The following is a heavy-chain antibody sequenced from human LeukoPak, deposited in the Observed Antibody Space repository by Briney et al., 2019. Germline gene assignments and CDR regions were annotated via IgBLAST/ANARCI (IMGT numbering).Heavy chain of an antibody. D-gene: IGHD2-15*01. CDR3: SRDEYTTPSGSFYYGMDV. J-gene: IGHJ6*02. Sequence: PGGSLRLSXXASGXXFRSYAMNWVRQAPGKGLEWVSYITSGGETISYADSVKGRFTISRDNAKNSLFLQMNSLRVEDTAVYYCSRDEYTTPSGSFYYGMDVWGQGTTVTVSS. CDR2: ITSGGETI. V-gene: IGHV3-48*01. CDR1: GXXFRSYA.